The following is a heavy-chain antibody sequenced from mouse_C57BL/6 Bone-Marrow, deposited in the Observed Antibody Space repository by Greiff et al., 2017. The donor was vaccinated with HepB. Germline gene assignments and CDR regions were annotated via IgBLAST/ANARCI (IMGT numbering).Heavy chain of an antibody. CDR3: ARSFYHYGSRAFDY. CDR1: GYTFTSYW. Sequence: QVQLQQPGAELVRPGTSVKLSCKASGYTFTSYWMHWVKQRPGQGLEWIGVIDPSDSYTNYNQKFKGKATLTVDTSSSTAYMQLSSLTSEDSAVYYCARSFYHYGSRAFDYWGQGTTITVSS. J-gene: IGHJ2*01. D-gene: IGHD1-1*01. V-gene: IGHV1-59*01. CDR2: IDPSDSYT.